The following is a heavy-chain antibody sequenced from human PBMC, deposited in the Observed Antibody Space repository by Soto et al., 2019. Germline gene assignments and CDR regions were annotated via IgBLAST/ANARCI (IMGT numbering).Heavy chain of an antibody. CDR3: ARSGTVVTRNAFDI. Sequence: GSLRLSCAASGFTFSIYGMHLALQAPGKGLEWVAVIWYDGSNKYYADSVKGRFTISRDNSKNTLYLQMNSLRAEDTAVYYCARSGTVVTRNAFDIWGQGTMVTVSS. J-gene: IGHJ3*02. D-gene: IGHD2-21*02. CDR2: IWYDGSNK. V-gene: IGHV3-33*01. CDR1: GFTFSIYG.